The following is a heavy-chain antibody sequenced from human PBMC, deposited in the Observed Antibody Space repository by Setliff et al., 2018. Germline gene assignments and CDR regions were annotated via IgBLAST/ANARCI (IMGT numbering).Heavy chain of an antibody. D-gene: IGHD6-19*01. J-gene: IGHJ6*03. CDR2: ISHSGST. V-gene: IGHV4-38-2*02. CDR1: GYSISSGHY. CDR3: AREQWLDPPGYYYMDV. Sequence: PSETLSLTCTVSGYSISSGHYWGWIRQPPGKGLEWIGSISHSGSTYYNPSLRSRVTISLDTSKNQFSPKLTSVTAADTAVYYCAREQWLDPPGYYYMDVWAEGTTVTVSS.